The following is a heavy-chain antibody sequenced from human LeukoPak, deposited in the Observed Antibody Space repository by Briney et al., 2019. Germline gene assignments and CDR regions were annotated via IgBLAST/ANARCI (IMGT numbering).Heavy chain of an antibody. Sequence: ASVKVSCKASGYTFTGYYMHWVRQAPGQGLEWMGWINPNSGGTNYAQKFQGRVTMTRDTSISTAYMELSRLRPDDTAAYYCARGTRTKNYRGGDYFDYWGQGTLVTVSS. V-gene: IGHV1-2*02. D-gene: IGHD3-10*01. CDR1: GYTFTGYY. J-gene: IGHJ4*02. CDR2: INPNSGGT. CDR3: ARGTRTKNYRGGDYFDY.